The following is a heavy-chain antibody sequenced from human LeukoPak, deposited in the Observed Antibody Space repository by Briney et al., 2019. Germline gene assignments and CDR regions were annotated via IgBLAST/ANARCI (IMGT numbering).Heavy chain of an antibody. J-gene: IGHJ4*02. CDR3: ARERYGNYN. CDR2: IKEDGSVK. Sequence: GGSLRLSCAASGFTFSSFWMIWVRQAPGKGLEWVANIKEDGSVKNYVDSVKGRFTISRDNAKNSLFLQMNSLRAEDTAVYYCARERYGNYNWGQGTLVTVSS. V-gene: IGHV3-7*03. CDR1: GFTFSSFW. D-gene: IGHD4-11*01.